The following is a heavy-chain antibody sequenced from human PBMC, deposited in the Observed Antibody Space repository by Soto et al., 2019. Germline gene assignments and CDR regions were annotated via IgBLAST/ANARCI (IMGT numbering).Heavy chain of an antibody. D-gene: IGHD4-17*01. Sequence: QITLKESYLPLVKPTQTLTLTCTFSGLSLSTSGVGVGWIRQPPGEALEWLGLIYWDDDKRYSPSLKSRLTITKDSSKNEVVLTMTNMDPVDTATYYCALMMGGTTGFDYWGQGTLVTVSS. CDR1: GLSLSTSGVG. CDR3: ALMMGGTTGFDY. CDR2: IYWDDDK. V-gene: IGHV2-5*02. J-gene: IGHJ4*02.